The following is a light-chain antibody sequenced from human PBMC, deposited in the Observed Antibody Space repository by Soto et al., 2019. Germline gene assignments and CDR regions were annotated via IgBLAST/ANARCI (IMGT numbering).Light chain of an antibody. CDR3: QQYGSSPRT. CDR2: GAS. Sequence: EIVLTQSPGTLSLSPGERATLSCRASQSVSSSYLAWYQQKPGQAPRLLIYGASSRATGIPDRFSGSGSGTDFTLTLSRLEPEDFAVYYCQQYGSSPRTFGGGTKGEIK. V-gene: IGKV3-20*01. CDR1: QSVSSSY. J-gene: IGKJ4*01.